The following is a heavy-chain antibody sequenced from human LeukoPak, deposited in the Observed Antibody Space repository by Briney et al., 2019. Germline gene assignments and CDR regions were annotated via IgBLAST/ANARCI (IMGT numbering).Heavy chain of an antibody. CDR1: GYTFTSYA. CDR3: ARGIVPAGVGYYYYGMDV. V-gene: IGHV1-3*01. CDR2: INAGNGNT. D-gene: IGHD2-2*01. J-gene: IGHJ6*02. Sequence: ASVKVSCKASGYTFTSYAMHWVRQAPGQRLEWMGWINAGNGNTKYSQKFQGRVTITRDTSASTAYMELSSLRSEDTAVYYCARGIVPAGVGYYYYGMDVWGQGTTVTVSS.